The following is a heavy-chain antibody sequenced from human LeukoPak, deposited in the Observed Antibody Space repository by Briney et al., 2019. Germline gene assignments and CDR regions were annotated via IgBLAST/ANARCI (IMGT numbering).Heavy chain of an antibody. CDR2: IKQDGSKK. J-gene: IGHJ6*02. V-gene: IGHV3-7*01. D-gene: IGHD5-18*01. CDR3: AKDLYDSRYSYGAYYYYGMDV. Sequence: GGSLRLSCVASGFPFSSYWMTWVRQAPGKGLEWVANIKQDGSKKSYVDSVKGRFTISRDNSKNTLYLQMNSLRAEDTAVYYCAKDLYDSRYSYGAYYYYGMDVWGQGTTVTVSS. CDR1: GFPFSSYW.